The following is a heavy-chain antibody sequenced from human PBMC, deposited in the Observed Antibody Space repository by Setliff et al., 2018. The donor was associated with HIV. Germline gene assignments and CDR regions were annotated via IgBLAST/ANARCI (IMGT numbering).Heavy chain of an antibody. CDR2: IYTSGST. Sequence: SETLSLTCTVSGGSISSGSYYWSWIRQPAGKGLEWIGRIYTSGSTNYNPSLKSRVTTSGDTSKNQFSLKLSSVTSADTAVYYCARGGSAVVGPAEYFQHWGQGTLVTVSS. J-gene: IGHJ1*01. CDR3: ARGGSAVVGPAEYFQH. CDR1: GGSISSGSYY. V-gene: IGHV4-61*02. D-gene: IGHD6-19*01.